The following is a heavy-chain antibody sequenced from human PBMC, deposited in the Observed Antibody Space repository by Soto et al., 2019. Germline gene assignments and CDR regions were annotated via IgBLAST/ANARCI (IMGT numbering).Heavy chain of an antibody. CDR2: ISGSGGST. D-gene: IGHD6-13*01. CDR3: AKRKGSSWLELGSFDY. J-gene: IGHJ4*02. Sequence: EVQLLESGGGLVQPGGSLRLSCAASGFTFSSYAMSWVRQAPGKGLEWVSAISGSGGSTYYADSVKGRFTISRDNSKNTLYLQMNSLRAEDTAVYYCAKRKGSSWLELGSFDYWGQGTLDTVSS. V-gene: IGHV3-23*01. CDR1: GFTFSSYA.